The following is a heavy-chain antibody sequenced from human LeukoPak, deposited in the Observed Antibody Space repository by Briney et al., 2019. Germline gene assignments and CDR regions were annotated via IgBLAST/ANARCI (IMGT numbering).Heavy chain of an antibody. V-gene: IGHV3-7*01. J-gene: IGHJ4*02. Sequence: GGSLRLSCAASGFSFSSHWMNWVRQAPGKGLQWVATIKGDGSEKFYVDSVKGRFTISRKNAKNSLYLQMNSLRAGDTAVYYCVRVAKERVGGVYYFDYWGQGTPVTVSS. D-gene: IGHD1-1*01. CDR1: GFSFSSHW. CDR3: VRVAKERVGGVYYFDY. CDR2: IKGDGSEK.